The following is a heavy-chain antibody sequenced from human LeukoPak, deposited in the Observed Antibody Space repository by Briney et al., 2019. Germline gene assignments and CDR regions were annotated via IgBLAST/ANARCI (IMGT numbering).Heavy chain of an antibody. J-gene: IGHJ3*02. Sequence: GGSLRLSCAASGFTFSRYVMNWVRQAPGKGLEWVSGISASGGSTYYADSVKGRFTISRDNSKNTLYLQMNSLRAEDTAVYYCAKVYYDSSGYYPDAFDIWGQGTMVTVSS. D-gene: IGHD3-22*01. CDR2: ISASGGST. CDR1: GFTFSRYV. CDR3: AKVYYDSSGYYPDAFDI. V-gene: IGHV3-23*01.